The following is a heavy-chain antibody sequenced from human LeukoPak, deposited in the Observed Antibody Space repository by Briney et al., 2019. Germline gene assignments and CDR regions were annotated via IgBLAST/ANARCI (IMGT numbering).Heavy chain of an antibody. CDR3: ARQSQWLATAAFGY. CDR1: GYSISSGYY. CDR2: IYHSGST. Sequence: PSETLSLTCTVSGYSISSGYYWGWIRQPPGKGLEWIGSIYHSGSTYYNPSLKSRVTILVDTSKNQFSLKLTSVTAADTAVYYCARQSQWLATAAFGYWGQGTLVTVSS. D-gene: IGHD6-19*01. V-gene: IGHV4-38-2*02. J-gene: IGHJ4*02.